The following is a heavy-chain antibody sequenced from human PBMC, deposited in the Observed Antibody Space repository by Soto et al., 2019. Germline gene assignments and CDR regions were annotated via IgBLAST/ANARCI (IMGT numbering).Heavy chain of an antibody. Sequence: QLQLQESASGLVKPSQTLSLTCAVSGDSISSGGYSWSWIRQPPGKGLEWIGNIFHSGTTYYNPSLEGRVTISVDRSKEQVPLKVRSVTPADTAGYYFARGPWVGTSTVPFESWGPGNLVSVSS. CDR3: ARGPWVGTSTVPFES. CDR2: IFHSGTT. CDR1: GDSISSGGYS. V-gene: IGHV4-30-2*01. J-gene: IGHJ4*02. D-gene: IGHD1-26*01.